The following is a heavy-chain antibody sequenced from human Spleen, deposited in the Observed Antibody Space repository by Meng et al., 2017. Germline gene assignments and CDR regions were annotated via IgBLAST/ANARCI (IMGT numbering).Heavy chain of an antibody. Sequence: GESLKISCKGSGYSFTSYWIGWVRQMPGKGLEWMGIIYPGDSETRFSPSFQGQVTISADNSITTAFLQWSSLKASDTAMYYCTRRIGRDAFDIWGQGTMVTVSS. CDR2: IYPGDSET. CDR1: GYSFTSYW. J-gene: IGHJ3*02. V-gene: IGHV5-51*01. D-gene: IGHD1-26*01. CDR3: TRRIGRDAFDI.